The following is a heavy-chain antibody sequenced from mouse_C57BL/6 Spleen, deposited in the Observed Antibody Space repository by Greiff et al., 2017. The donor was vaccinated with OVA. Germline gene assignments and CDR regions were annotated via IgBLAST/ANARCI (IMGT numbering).Heavy chain of an antibody. V-gene: IGHV5-4*01. CDR1: GFTFSSYA. J-gene: IGHJ3*01. D-gene: IGHD2-4*01. CDR3: ARGYDYDEDWFAY. CDR2: ISDGGSYT. Sequence: EVQLVESGGGLVKPGGSLKLSCAASGFTFSSYAMSWVRQTPEKRLEWVATISDGGSYTYYPDNVKGRFTISRDNAKNNLYLQMSHLKSEDTAMYYCARGYDYDEDWFAYWGQGTLVTVSA.